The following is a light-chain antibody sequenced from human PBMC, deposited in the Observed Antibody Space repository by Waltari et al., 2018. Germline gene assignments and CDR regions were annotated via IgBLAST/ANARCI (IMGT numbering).Light chain of an antibody. CDR2: DDR. Sequence: SYVLTQAPSVTVAPGKTAQIYCGGNNLGRKSVHGYQQKPGQAPTLVVFDDRYRPSGIPERFSGSNSGNTATLTIRRAEAGDEADYYCQVWAAIDEPVLFGGGTKLTV. CDR1: NLGRKS. V-gene: IGLV3-21*03. J-gene: IGLJ2*01. CDR3: QVWAAIDEPVL.